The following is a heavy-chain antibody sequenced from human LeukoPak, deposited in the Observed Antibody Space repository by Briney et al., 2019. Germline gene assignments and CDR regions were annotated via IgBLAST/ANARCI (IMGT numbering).Heavy chain of an antibody. CDR1: GFTFSTNG. CDR3: ATRHSSSSGVDY. CDR2: IRYDGSNK. J-gene: IGHJ4*02. V-gene: IGHV3-30*02. D-gene: IGHD6-6*01. Sequence: GGSLRLSCAASGFTFSTNGMHWVRQAPGKGLEWVAFIRYDGSNKYYADSVKGRFTISRDNSKNTLYLQMNSLRAEDTAVYHCATRHSSSSGVDYWGQGTLATVSS.